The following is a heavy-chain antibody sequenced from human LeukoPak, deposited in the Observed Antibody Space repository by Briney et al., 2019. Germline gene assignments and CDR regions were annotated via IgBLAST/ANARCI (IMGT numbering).Heavy chain of an antibody. V-gene: IGHV4-34*01. J-gene: IGHJ5*02. CDR1: GGSISSYY. D-gene: IGHD2-2*01. CDR3: ARTFSGYCSSTSCYPHLGWFDP. Sequence: AETLSLTCTVSGGSISSYYWSWIRQPPGKGLEWIGEINHSGSTNYNPSLKSRVTISVDTSKNQFSLKLSSVTAADTAVYYCARTFSGYCSSTSCYPHLGWFDPWGQGTLVTVSS. CDR2: INHSGST.